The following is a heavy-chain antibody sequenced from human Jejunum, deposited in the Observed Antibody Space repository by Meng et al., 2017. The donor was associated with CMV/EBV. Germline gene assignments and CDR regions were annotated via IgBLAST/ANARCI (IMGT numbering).Heavy chain of an antibody. CDR3: ARASPHAYMDV. V-gene: IGHV3-53*01. CDR2: IYTGGST. Sequence: SCAASGFTVSSNSMSWVRQAPGKGLEWVSIIYTGGSTYYADSVKGRFTISRDNSKNTLFLQMDSLRAEDTAVYYCARASPHAYMDVWGQGTTVTVSS. CDR1: GFTVSSNS. J-gene: IGHJ6*03.